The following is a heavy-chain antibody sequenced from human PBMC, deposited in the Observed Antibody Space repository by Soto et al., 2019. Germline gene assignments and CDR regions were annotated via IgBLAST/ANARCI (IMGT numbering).Heavy chain of an antibody. V-gene: IGHV3-23*01. CDR2: ISASGSRT. D-gene: IGHD4-17*01. CDR3: GKDPNGDYVGGFEF. J-gene: IGHJ3*01. CDR1: GFIFNNYS. Sequence: GGSLRLSCAASGFIFNNYSMSWVRQAPGKGLERVSGISASGSRTFYAASVKGRFTVSRDFSKNTLSLQMDSLRAEDTAVYFCGKDPNGDYVGGFEFWGPGTMVTV.